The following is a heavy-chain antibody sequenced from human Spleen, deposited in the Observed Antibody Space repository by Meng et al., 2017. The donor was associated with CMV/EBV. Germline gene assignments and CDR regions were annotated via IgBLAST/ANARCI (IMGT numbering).Heavy chain of an antibody. Sequence: GESLKISCAASGFTFDDYTMHWVRQAPGKGLEWVSLISRDGGSTYYADSVKGRFTISRDNSKHTLYLQMKSLTTEDTAVYFCARDGIVVGDYYGMDVWGQGTTVTVSS. CDR2: ISRDGGST. V-gene: IGHV3-43*01. CDR3: ARDGIVVGDYYGMDV. J-gene: IGHJ6*02. D-gene: IGHD2-2*01. CDR1: GFTFDDYT.